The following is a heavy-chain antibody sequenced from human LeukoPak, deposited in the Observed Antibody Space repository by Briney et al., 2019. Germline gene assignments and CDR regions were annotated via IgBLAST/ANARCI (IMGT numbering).Heavy chain of an antibody. CDR1: GFTFSNAW. D-gene: IGHD6-13*01. V-gene: IGHV3-15*01. Sequence: GGSLRLSCAASGFTFSNAWMSWVRQAPGKGLEWVGRIKSKTDGGTTDYAAPAKGRFTISRDDSKNTLYLQMNSLKTEDTAVYYCTTASDIAAAGTLDYWGQGTLVTVSS. CDR3: TTASDIAAAGTLDY. J-gene: IGHJ4*02. CDR2: IKSKTDGGTT.